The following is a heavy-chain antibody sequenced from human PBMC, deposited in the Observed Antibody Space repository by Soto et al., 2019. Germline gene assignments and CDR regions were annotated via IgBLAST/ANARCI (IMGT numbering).Heavy chain of an antibody. J-gene: IGHJ6*02. V-gene: IGHV1-2*02. Sequence: ASVKVSCKASGYTFTGYYMHWVRQAPGQGLEWMGWINPNSGGTNYAQKFQGRVTMTRDTSISTAYMELSRLRSDDTAVYYCARVENNWNYYYGMDVWGQGATVTVSS. CDR3: ARVENNWNYYYGMDV. CDR1: GYTFTGYY. D-gene: IGHD1-20*01. CDR2: INPNSGGT.